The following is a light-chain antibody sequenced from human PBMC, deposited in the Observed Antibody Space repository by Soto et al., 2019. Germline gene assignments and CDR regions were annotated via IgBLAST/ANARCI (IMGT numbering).Light chain of an antibody. CDR1: QSVSSY. CDR3: QQRSNWPPL. V-gene: IGKV3-11*01. Sequence: EIVLTQSPATLSLSPGERATLSCRASQSVSSYLAWYQQNPGQAPRLLIYDASNRATGIPARFSGSGSGTDFTLTSSSLEPEDFAVYYCQQRSNWPPLFGGGTKVEIK. J-gene: IGKJ4*01. CDR2: DAS.